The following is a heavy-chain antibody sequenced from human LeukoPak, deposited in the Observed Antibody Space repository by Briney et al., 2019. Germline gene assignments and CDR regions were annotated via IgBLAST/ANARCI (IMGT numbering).Heavy chain of an antibody. CDR1: GGTFSSYA. CDR2: IIPIFGTA. Sequence: SVKVSCKASGGTFSSYAISWVRQAPGQGLEWMGGIIPIFGTANYAQKFQGRVTITADESTSTAYMELSSLRSEDTAMYYCARVTTGYSSGWWSLWGQGTLVTVSS. V-gene: IGHV1-69*13. J-gene: IGHJ4*02. D-gene: IGHD6-19*01. CDR3: ARVTTGYSSGWWSL.